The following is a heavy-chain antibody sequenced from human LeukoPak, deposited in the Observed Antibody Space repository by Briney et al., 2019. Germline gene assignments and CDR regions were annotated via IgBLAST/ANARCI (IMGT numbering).Heavy chain of an antibody. D-gene: IGHD1-26*01. CDR2: ISYDGSSK. V-gene: IGHV3-30*18. CDR3: AKSLEGATGGY. Sequence: GGSLRLSCAASGFTFSSYGMHWVRQAPGKGLEWVAVISYDGSSKYYADSVKGRFTISRDNSKNTLYLQMNSLRAEDTAVYYCAKSLEGATGGYWGQGTLVTVSS. CDR1: GFTFSSYG. J-gene: IGHJ4*02.